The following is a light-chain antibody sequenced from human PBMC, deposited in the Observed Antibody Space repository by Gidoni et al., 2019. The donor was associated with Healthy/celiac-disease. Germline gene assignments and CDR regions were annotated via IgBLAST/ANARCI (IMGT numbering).Light chain of an antibody. V-gene: IGKV3-11*01. CDR2: DAS. CDR1: QSVSSY. Sequence: EIVLTQSPATLSLSPGEKATRSCRASQSVSSYLAWYQHKPGQAPRLLIHDASNRATGIPARFSGSGSGTDVTLTISSLEPEDFAVYYCQQRSNWPPGVTFGHGTKVDIK. J-gene: IGKJ3*01. CDR3: QQRSNWPPGVT.